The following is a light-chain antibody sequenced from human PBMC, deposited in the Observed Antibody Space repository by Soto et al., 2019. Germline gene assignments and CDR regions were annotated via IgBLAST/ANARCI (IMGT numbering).Light chain of an antibody. V-gene: IGKV3-20*01. CDR1: RTVIRNN. CDR3: QQHGTSPIT. CDR2: GAS. Sequence: SKPGPVALSLTPGERASLPGRASRTVIRNNLAWHQQKPGQTPRLLVYGASNRATGIPDRFSGSGSGTDFTLTISRLEPDDFAVYYCQQHGTSPITFGQGTRLEIK. J-gene: IGKJ5*01.